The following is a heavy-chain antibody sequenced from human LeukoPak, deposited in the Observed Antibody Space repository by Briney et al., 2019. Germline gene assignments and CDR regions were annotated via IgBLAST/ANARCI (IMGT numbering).Heavy chain of an antibody. CDR1: GGSISSSSYY. CDR2: IYYSGST. V-gene: IGHV4-39*01. D-gene: IGHD5-18*01. J-gene: IGHJ4*02. Sequence: KASETLSLTCTVSGGSISSSSYYWGWIRQPPGKRLEWIGSIYYSGSTYYNPSLKSRVTISVDTSKNQFSLKLSSVTAADTAVYYCARPRRYSYYFDYWGQGTLVTVSS. CDR3: ARPRRYSYYFDY.